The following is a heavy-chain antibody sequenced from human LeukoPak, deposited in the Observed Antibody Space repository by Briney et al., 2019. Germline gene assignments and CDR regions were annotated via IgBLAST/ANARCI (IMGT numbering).Heavy chain of an antibody. CDR3: ARGTSAGGPISPFDF. V-gene: IGHV3-74*01. CDR1: GFTFSKNW. D-gene: IGHD6-13*01. CDR2: IQGDGSNT. Sequence: GGSQRLSCVASGFTFSKNWMHWVRQAPGKGLVWVSRIQGDGSNTNYADSVKGRFSISRDNAKNTVYLQMNSLRAEDTGIYYCARGTSAGGPISPFDFWGQGTVVTVSS. J-gene: IGHJ4*02.